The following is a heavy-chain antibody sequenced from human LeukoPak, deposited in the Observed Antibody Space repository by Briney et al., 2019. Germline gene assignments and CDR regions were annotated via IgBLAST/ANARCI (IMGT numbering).Heavy chain of an antibody. Sequence: GGSLRLSCAASGFTFSSFWMTWVRQAPGKGLEWVANIKEDGSDKYYVDSVKGRFTISRDSAKNSLYLQMNSLRAEDSAVYFCARDQWRLFDYWGQGTLVAVSS. CDR2: IKEDGSDK. V-gene: IGHV3-7*04. J-gene: IGHJ4*02. D-gene: IGHD2-21*02. CDR1: GFTFSSFW. CDR3: ARDQWRLFDY.